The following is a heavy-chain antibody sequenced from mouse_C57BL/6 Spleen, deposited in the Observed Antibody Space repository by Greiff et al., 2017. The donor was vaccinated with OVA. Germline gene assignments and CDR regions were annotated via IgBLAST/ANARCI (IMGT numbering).Heavy chain of an antibody. CDR1: GYTFTSYW. CDR3: ARSYYDYDDGGFDY. CDR2: IHPNSGST. Sequence: VQLQQPGAELVKPGASVKLSCKASGYTFTSYWMHWVKQRPGQGLEWIGMIHPNSGSTNYNEKFKSKATLTVDKSSSTAYMQLSSLTSEDSAVYYCARSYYDYDDGGFDYWGQGTTLTVSS. V-gene: IGHV1-64*01. J-gene: IGHJ2*01. D-gene: IGHD2-4*01.